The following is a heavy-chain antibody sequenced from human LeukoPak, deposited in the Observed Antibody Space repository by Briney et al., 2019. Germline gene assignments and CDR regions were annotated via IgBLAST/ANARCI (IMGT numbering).Heavy chain of an antibody. D-gene: IGHD6-19*01. J-gene: IGHJ4*02. CDR1: GFTFSDYY. CDR3: ARRDSSGWYRFDY. V-gene: IGHV3-11*01. Sequence: GGSLRLSCAASGFTFSDYYMTWIRQAPGKGLEWISYISRSGGSIYYADSLKGRFTISRDNAKNSLYLQMNSLRAEDTAVYYCARRDSSGWYRFDYWGQGALVTVSS. CDR2: ISRSGGSI.